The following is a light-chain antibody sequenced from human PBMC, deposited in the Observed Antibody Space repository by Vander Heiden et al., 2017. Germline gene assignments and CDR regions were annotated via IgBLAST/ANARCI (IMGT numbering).Light chain of an antibody. CDR3: QQYYSTPRT. J-gene: IGKJ1*01. Sequence: IVLTQSPDSLAVSLGESATINCKSSQSVLYSSNNKNYLAWYQQKPGQPPKLLIYWASTLESGVPDRFSGSGSGTDFTLTISSLQAEDVAVYYCQQYYSTPRTFGQGTKVEIK. V-gene: IGKV4-1*01. CDR2: WAS. CDR1: QSVLYSSNNKNY.